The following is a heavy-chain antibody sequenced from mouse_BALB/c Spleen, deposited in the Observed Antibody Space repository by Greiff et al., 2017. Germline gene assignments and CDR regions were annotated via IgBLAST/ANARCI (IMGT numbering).Heavy chain of an antibody. CDR3: ARGPSTMVTPFAY. D-gene: IGHD2-1*01. CDR1: GFTFSSYA. J-gene: IGHJ3*01. V-gene: IGHV5-6-5*01. CDR2: ISSGGST. Sequence: DVHLVESGGGLVKPGGSLKLSCAASGFTFSSYAMSWVRQTPEKRLEWVASISSGGSTYYPDSVKGRFTISRDNARNILYLQMSSLRSEDTAMYYCARGPSTMVTPFAYWGQGTLVTVSA.